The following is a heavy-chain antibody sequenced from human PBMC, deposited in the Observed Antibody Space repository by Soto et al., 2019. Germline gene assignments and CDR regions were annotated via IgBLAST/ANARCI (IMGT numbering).Heavy chain of an antibody. V-gene: IGHV1-69*01. CDR2: NIPIFATA. J-gene: IGHJ4*02. D-gene: IGHD7-27*01. Sequence: QVQLVQSGTEVKKPGSSVKVSCKASGGTFSSFIISWVRQAPGQGLEWMGGNIPIFATANYAQKFQGRTTITAHESTSTGYMELRSLRSEDTAVYYCARQGQFLTYWGQGTLVTVSS. CDR1: GGTFSSFI. CDR3: ARQGQFLTY.